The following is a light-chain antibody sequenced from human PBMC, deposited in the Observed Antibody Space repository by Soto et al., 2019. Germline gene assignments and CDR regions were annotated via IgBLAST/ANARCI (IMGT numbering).Light chain of an antibody. V-gene: IGLV2-11*01. Sequence: QSVLTQPRSVSGSPGQSVTISCTGTSSDVGGYNYVSWYQQHPGKAPKLMIYDVSNRPSGVPDRFSGSKSGNTASLTISGLHAEDEADYYCCSYAGSYTWVFGGGTKLTVL. CDR1: SSDVGGYNY. J-gene: IGLJ3*02. CDR3: CSYAGSYTWV. CDR2: DVS.